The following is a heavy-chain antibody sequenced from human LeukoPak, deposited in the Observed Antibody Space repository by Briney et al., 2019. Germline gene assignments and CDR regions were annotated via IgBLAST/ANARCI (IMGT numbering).Heavy chain of an antibody. CDR3: ARGYSYGYDTGFDY. Sequence: ASVKVSCKASGYTLTSYGISWVRQAPGQGLEWMGWINPNSGGTNYAQKFQGRVTMTRDTSISTAYMELSRLRSDDTAVYYCARGYSYGYDTGFDYWGQGTLVTVSS. CDR2: INPNSGGT. CDR1: GYTLTSYG. J-gene: IGHJ4*02. V-gene: IGHV1-2*02. D-gene: IGHD5-18*01.